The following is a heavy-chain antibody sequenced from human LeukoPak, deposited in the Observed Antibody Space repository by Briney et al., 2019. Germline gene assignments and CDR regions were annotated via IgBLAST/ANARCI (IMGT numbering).Heavy chain of an antibody. CDR1: GFTFSSCA. CDR2: ISGSGGST. D-gene: IGHD6-13*01. J-gene: IGHJ4*02. Sequence: PGGSLRLSRAASGFTFSSCAMSWVRQAPGKGLEWVSAISGSGGSTYYADSVKGRFTISRDNSKNTLYLQMNSLRAEDTAVYYCAKDSSAGYSSSWYWDYWGQGTLVTVSS. V-gene: IGHV3-23*01. CDR3: AKDSSAGYSSSWYWDY.